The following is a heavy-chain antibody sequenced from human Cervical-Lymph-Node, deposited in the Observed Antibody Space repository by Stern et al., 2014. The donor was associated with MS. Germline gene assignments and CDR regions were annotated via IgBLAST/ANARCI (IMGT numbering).Heavy chain of an antibody. D-gene: IGHD4-23*01. V-gene: IGHV1-46*01. J-gene: IGHJ6*02. CDR2: INPSGGKT. CDR1: GYTFTSYY. CDR3: ARTGTVVTSGYYYGMDV. Sequence: VQLVESGAEVKKPGASVKVSCKASGYTFTSYYMHWVRQAPGQGLEWMGIINPSGGKTTYAQKFQGRVTMTRDTSTSTVYMELSSLRSEDTAVYYCARTGTVVTSGYYYGMDVWGQGTTVTVSS.